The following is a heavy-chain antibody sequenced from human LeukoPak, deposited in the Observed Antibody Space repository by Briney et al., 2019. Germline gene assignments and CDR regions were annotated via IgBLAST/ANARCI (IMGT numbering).Heavy chain of an antibody. J-gene: IGHJ4*02. Sequence: PGGSLRLSCAASGFTFSSYAMHWVRQAPGKGLEWVAVISYDGSNKYYADSVKGRFTISRDNSKNTLYLQMNSLRAEDTAVYYCARGVRGVDYYFDYWGQGTLVTVSS. CDR1: GFTFSSYA. CDR2: ISYDGSNK. CDR3: ARGVRGVDYYFDY. V-gene: IGHV3-30-3*01. D-gene: IGHD3-10*01.